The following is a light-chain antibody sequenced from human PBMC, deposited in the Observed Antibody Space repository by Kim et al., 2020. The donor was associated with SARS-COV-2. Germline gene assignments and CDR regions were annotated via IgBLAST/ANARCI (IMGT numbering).Light chain of an antibody. J-gene: IGLJ2*01. CDR2: EVT. Sequence: QSLTLPGTGPLRDVGSYNLVSWYQQHPGKAPKLMIYEVTKRPSGVSNRFSGSKSGNTASLTISGLQAEDEADYYCCSYAGLSTSVLFGGGTQLTVL. CDR1: LRDVGSYNL. V-gene: IGLV2-23*02. CDR3: CSYAGLSTSVL.